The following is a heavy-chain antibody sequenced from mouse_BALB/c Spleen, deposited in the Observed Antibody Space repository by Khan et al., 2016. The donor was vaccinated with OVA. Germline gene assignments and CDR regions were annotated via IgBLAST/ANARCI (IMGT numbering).Heavy chain of an antibody. Sequence: QVQLQQSGAELARPGASVKLSCKASGYTFTDYYINWVKQRTGQGLEWIGEISPGSGDTYYNEKFKGKATLTADKSSRTAHLQLSRLTSEASAVYVWARRNNFGHTFAYWGQGTLVTVSA. D-gene: IGHD1-3*01. CDR1: GYTFTDYY. CDR3: ARRNNFGHTFAY. V-gene: IGHV1-77*01. J-gene: IGHJ3*01. CDR2: ISPGSGDT.